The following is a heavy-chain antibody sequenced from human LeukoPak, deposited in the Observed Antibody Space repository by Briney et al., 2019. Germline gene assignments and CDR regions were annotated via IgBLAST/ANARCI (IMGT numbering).Heavy chain of an antibody. J-gene: IGHJ4*02. CDR2: ISGSGGST. CDR1: GFTFSSYA. CDR3: ARVPYWKQWLVLLDY. V-gene: IGHV3-23*01. D-gene: IGHD6-19*01. Sequence: PGGSLRLSCAASGFTFSSYAMSWVRQAPGKGLEWVSTISGSGGSTYYADSVKGRFTISRDNAKNSLYLQMNSLRAEDTAVYYCARVPYWKQWLVLLDYWGQGTLVTVSS.